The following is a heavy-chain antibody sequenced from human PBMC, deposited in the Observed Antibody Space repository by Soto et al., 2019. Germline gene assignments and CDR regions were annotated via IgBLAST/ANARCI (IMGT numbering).Heavy chain of an antibody. Sequence: SETLSLTCAVYGGSFSGYYWSWIRQPPGKGLEWIGEINHSGSTNYNPSLKSRVTISVDTSKNQFSLKLSSVTAADTAVYYCARGDTMVRGVIITTYFDYWGQGTLVTVS. J-gene: IGHJ4*02. CDR2: INHSGST. D-gene: IGHD3-10*01. V-gene: IGHV4-34*01. CDR1: GGSFSGYY. CDR3: ARGDTMVRGVIITTYFDY.